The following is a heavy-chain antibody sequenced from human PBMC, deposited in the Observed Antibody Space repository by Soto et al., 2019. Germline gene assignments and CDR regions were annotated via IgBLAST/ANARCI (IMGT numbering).Heavy chain of an antibody. J-gene: IGHJ6*02. V-gene: IGHV1-18*04. CDR1: GYTFSTYG. D-gene: IGHD3-10*01. CDR3: ARDNRKELWGVGMNVMDV. Sequence: QVQLVQSGPEVKKPGASVKVSCKASGYTFSTYGISWVRQAPGQGLEWKGWISGYNGQTNFPEMFRHRVTRPTDTSSSTAGMELRSLRSDDAAMYYCARDNRKELWGVGMNVMDVWGQGTTVTV. CDR2: ISGYNGQT.